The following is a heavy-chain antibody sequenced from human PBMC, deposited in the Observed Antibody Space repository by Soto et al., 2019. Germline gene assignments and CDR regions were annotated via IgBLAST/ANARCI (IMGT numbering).Heavy chain of an antibody. CDR3: ARGPLDWNYTYYFDY. CDR2: INPSGGST. CDR1: GYTFTSYY. J-gene: IGHJ4*02. D-gene: IGHD1-7*01. V-gene: IGHV1-46*01. Sequence: VASVKVSCKASGYTFTSYYTHWVRQAPGQGLEWMGIINPSGGSTSYAQKFQGRVTMTRDTSTSTVYMELSSLRSEDTAVYYCARGPLDWNYTYYFDYWGQGTLVTVSS.